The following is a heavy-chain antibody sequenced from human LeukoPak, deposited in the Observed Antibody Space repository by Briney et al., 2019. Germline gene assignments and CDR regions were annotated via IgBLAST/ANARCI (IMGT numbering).Heavy chain of an antibody. CDR1: GGSISSGGYY. CDR3: ARDPVYGDPYYYYGMDV. V-gene: IGHV4-31*03. Sequence: SETLSLTCTVSGGSISSGGYYWSWIRQHPGKGLEWIGYIYYSASTYYNPSLKSRVTISVDTSKNQFSLKLSSVTAADTAVYYCARDPVYGDPYYYYGMDVWGQGTTVTVSS. J-gene: IGHJ6*02. D-gene: IGHD4-17*01. CDR2: IYYSAST.